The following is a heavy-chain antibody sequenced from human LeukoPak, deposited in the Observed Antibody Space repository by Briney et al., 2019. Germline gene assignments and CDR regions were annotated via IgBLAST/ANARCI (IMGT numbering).Heavy chain of an antibody. CDR3: ARSTLGITFGSYYFDY. J-gene: IGHJ4*02. V-gene: IGHV3-53*01. Sequence: SLRLSXAASGFTXSSNYMSWVRQAPGKGLEWVSVIYSGGSTYYADSVKGRFTISRDNSKNTLYLQMNSLRAEDTAVYYCARSTLGITFGSYYFDYWGQGTLVTVSS. CDR1: GFTXSSNY. CDR2: IYSGGST. D-gene: IGHD3-16*01.